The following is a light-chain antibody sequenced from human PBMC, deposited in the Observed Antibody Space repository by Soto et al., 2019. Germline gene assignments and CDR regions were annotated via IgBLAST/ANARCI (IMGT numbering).Light chain of an antibody. V-gene: IGKV3-20*01. Sequence: EIVLTQSPGTLSLSPGERATLSCRASQSVSSSYLAWYQQKPGQAPRLLIYGASSRATGIPDGFSGSGSGKDFTLTISRLEPEDFAVYYCQQYGSSPRTFGQGTKVEIK. CDR2: GAS. J-gene: IGKJ1*01. CDR1: QSVSSSY. CDR3: QQYGSSPRT.